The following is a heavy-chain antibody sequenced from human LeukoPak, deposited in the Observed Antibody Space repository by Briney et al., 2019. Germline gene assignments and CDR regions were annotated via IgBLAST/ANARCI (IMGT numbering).Heavy chain of an antibody. J-gene: IGHJ3*02. CDR2: ISSSSSPI. V-gene: IGHV3-48*01. Sequence: PGGSLRLSCAASGFTFSSYWMSWVRQAPGKGLEWVSYISSSSSPIYYADSVKGRFTISRDNAKNSLFLQMNSLRAEDTAVYYCARALHPDAFDIWGQGTMVTVSS. CDR1: GFTFSSYW. CDR3: ARALHPDAFDI.